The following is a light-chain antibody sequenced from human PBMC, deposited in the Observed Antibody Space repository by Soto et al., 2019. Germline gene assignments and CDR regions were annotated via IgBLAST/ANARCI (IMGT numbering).Light chain of an antibody. CDR3: QQFDNLPLT. Sequence: DIQMTQSPSSLSAAVGDRVTFTCQASQDIANYLNWYQQKPGRAPKLLIYDVSILETGVPSRFSGSKSGTDFTFTISSLQPEDVATYFCQQFDNLPLTFGGGTKVEIK. J-gene: IGKJ4*01. CDR2: DVS. CDR1: QDIANY. V-gene: IGKV1-33*01.